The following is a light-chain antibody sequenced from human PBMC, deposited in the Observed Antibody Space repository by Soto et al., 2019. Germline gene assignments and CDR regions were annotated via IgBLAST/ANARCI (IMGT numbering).Light chain of an antibody. CDR2: GAS. CDR1: QSVTSSY. V-gene: IGKV3D-15*01. J-gene: IGKJ5*01. Sequence: KKSPGTLSLYPGERATLSCRASQSVTSSYLAWYQQKPGQAPRLLIYGASTRATGIPDRFSGSGSGTEFTLTISSLQSEDFAVYYCQQYNNWPFTFGQGTRLEIK. CDR3: QQYNNWPFT.